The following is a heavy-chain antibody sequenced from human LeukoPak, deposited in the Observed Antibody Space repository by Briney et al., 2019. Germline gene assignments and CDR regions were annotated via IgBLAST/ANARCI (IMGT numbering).Heavy chain of an antibody. J-gene: IGHJ4*02. CDR3: ARRGGRNGWGDFDY. D-gene: IGHD3-10*01. CDR1: GFSFNNHA. V-gene: IGHV3-23*01. CDR2: ISVSGDST. Sequence: GGSLRLSCAASGFSFNNHAMNWVRQAPGKGLEWVSTISVSGDSTFYADSVQGRFTITRDTSRNSLSLHMNSLSAEDTAVYFCARRGGRNGWGDFDYWGQGTLVTVSS.